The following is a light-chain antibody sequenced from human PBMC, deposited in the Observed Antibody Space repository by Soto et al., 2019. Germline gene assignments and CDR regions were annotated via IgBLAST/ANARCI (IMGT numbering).Light chain of an antibody. V-gene: IGKV3-11*01. CDR1: QSVSSN. Sequence: EIVMTHSPATLSVSPCERATLSSRASQSVSSNLAWYQQKPGQAPRLLIYDASNRATGIPARFSGSGSGTDFTLTISSLESEDFAVYYCQQRSNWPRTFGQGTKVDIK. CDR3: QQRSNWPRT. J-gene: IGKJ1*01. CDR2: DAS.